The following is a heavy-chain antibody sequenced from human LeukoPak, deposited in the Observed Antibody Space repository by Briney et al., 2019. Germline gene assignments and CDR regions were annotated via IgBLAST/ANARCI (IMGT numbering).Heavy chain of an antibody. CDR1: GFTSCSYA. CDR2: ISNDGSNK. D-gene: IGHD4-17*01. J-gene: IGHJ6*04. V-gene: IGHV3-30*04. CDR3: ARVGYGEYGYGYYYGIDA. Sequence: PGMSLRLSCAASGFTSCSYALLWLGPAPGQGREWGADISNDGSNKSYDDSETGPLTSSTDKCTNTLYLQMSSLRAEDTAVYYCARVGYGEYGYGYYYGIDAWGKGTTVTVSS.